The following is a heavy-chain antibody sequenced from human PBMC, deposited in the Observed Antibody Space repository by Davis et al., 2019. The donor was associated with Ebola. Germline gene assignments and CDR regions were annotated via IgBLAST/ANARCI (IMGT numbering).Heavy chain of an antibody. J-gene: IGHJ6*02. Sequence: ASVTVSCKASGYTFTSYDINWVRQATGQGLEWMGWMNPNSGNTGYAQKFQGRVTMTRNTSISTAYMELSSLRSEDTAVYYCATPSEMVAAPYYYYYDMDVWGQGTTVTVSS. CDR2: MNPNSGNT. CDR1: GYTFTSYD. CDR3: ATPSEMVAAPYYYYYDMDV. V-gene: IGHV1-8*01. D-gene: IGHD2-15*01.